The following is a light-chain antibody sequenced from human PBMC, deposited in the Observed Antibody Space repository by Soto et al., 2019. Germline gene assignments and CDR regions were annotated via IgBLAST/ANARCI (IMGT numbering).Light chain of an antibody. V-gene: IGLV2-23*01. CDR3: CSYAGRNSWV. Sequence: QSALTQPPSASGSPGQSITISCTGTSGDIGSYNLLFWYQQHAGKAPKLMIYEDTKRPSGVSDRFSASKSGTTASLTISGLEAEDEADYYCCSYAGRNSWVFGGGTKLTVL. CDR2: EDT. J-gene: IGLJ3*02. CDR1: SGDIGSYNL.